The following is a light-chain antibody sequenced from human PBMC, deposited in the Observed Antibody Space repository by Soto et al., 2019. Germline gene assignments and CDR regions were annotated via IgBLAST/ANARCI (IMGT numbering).Light chain of an antibody. CDR1: SSDVGAYNF. V-gene: IGLV2-11*01. CDR2: DVT. Sequence: QSVLTQPRSVSGSPGQSVTISCTGSSSDVGAYNFVSWYQQHPGKAPKLLIYDVTKRPSGVPDRFSGSKSGYTASLTISGLQAEDETDYYCCSYAGSYTVIFGGGTKLTVL. J-gene: IGLJ2*01. CDR3: CSYAGSYTVI.